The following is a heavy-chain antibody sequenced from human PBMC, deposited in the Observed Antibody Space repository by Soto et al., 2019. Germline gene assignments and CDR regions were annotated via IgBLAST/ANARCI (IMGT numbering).Heavy chain of an antibody. Sequence: EVQLVESGGGLVKPGGSLRLSCAASGFSFSTSRMNWVRQAPGKGPEWVSYISSSSGCISYADSVKGRFTISRDNAKNSLYLQINSLRVEDTAVYYCASGLNGSGWTGDSWGQGTLVTVSS. CDR1: GFSFSTSR. J-gene: IGHJ4*02. D-gene: IGHD6-19*01. CDR2: ISSSSGCI. V-gene: IGHV3-21*01. CDR3: ASGLNGSGWTGDS.